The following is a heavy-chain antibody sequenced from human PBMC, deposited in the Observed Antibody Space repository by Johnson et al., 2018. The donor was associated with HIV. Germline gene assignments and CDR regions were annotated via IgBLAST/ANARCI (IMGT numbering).Heavy chain of an antibody. D-gene: IGHD1-26*01. CDR2: ISSSGKST. Sequence: QVQLVESGGGLVKPGGSLRLSCTVSGFIFRDYYMSWMRQAPGKGLEWVSYISSSGKSTNYADSVKGRFTISRDNAKNSLYLQMNSLTPEDTAVYYCASLGGLGGFDVWGQGTMVTVSS. J-gene: IGHJ3*01. CDR3: ASLGGLGGFDV. CDR1: GFIFRDYY. V-gene: IGHV3-11*04.